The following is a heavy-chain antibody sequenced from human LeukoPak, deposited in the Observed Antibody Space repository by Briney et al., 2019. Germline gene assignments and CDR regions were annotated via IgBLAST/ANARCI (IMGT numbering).Heavy chain of an antibody. D-gene: IGHD3-10*01. CDR3: ATLTMAYGSSGYYVSY. Sequence: GASVKVSCKVSGYTLTDLYMHWVGLAPGKGLEWMGGFDPEDGETIYAQKLQGRVTMTEDTCTDTAYMELISLTSDDAAVYDRATLTMAYGSSGYYVSYCGQGTLVTVSS. CDR2: FDPEDGET. CDR1: GYTLTDLY. V-gene: IGHV1-24*01. J-gene: IGHJ4*02.